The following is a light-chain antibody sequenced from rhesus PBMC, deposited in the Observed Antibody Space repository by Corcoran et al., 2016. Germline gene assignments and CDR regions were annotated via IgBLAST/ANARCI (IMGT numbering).Light chain of an antibody. V-gene: IGKV1-74*01. J-gene: IGKJ3*01. Sequence: DIQMTQSPYSLSASVGDRVTITCRASENVNMQLHWYQQKPGKAPKLLIHGSSSVQSGVPSRFSGSGSRTDYTLTISSLPPEDVATYYCQQSFGAPFTFGPGTKLD. CDR2: GSS. CDR3: QQSFGAPFT. CDR1: ENVNMQ.